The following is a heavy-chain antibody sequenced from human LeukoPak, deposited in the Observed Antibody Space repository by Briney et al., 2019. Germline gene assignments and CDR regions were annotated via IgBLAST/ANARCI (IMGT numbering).Heavy chain of an antibody. V-gene: IGHV1-58*02. D-gene: IGHD2/OR15-2a*01. CDR3: AADFYRTQVFDY. CDR1: GFTFTSSA. CDR2: IVVGSGNT. Sequence: GTSVKVSCKASGFTFTSSAMHWVRQARGQRLEWIGWIVVGSGNTNYAQKFQERVTITRDMSTSTAYMELSSLRSEDTAVYYCAADFYRTQVFDYWGQGTLVTVSS. J-gene: IGHJ4*02.